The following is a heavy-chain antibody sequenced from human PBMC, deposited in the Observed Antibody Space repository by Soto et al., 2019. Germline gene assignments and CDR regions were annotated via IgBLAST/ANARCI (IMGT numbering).Heavy chain of an antibody. V-gene: IGHV4-30-4*01. J-gene: IGHJ5*02. D-gene: IGHD3-10*01. CDR3: XXXXXDGARLDP. Sequence: QVQLQESGPGLVKPSQTLSLTCTVSGGSISSGDYYWSWIRQPPGKGLEWIGYIYYSGSTHYNPXXXXXXXXXXXXXXXXXXXXXXXXXXXXXXXYYXXXXXXDGARLDPWGQGTLVTVSS. CDR2: IYYSGST. CDR1: GGSISSGDYY.